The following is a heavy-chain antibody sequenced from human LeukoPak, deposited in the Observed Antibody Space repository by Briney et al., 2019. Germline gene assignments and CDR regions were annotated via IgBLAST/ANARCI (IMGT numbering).Heavy chain of an antibody. CDR3: ARVPRENYYMDV. J-gene: IGHJ6*03. V-gene: IGHV3-48*01. CDR1: GFTFSSYS. Sequence: GGSLRLSCAASGFTFSSYSMNWVRQAPGKGLEWVSYISSSSSTIYYADSVKGRFTISRDNAKNSLYLQMNSLRAEDTAVYYCARVPRENYYMDVWGKGTTVTVSS. CDR2: ISSSSSTI.